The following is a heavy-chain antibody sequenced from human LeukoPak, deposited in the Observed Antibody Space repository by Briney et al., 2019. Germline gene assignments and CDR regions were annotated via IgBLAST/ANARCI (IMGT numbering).Heavy chain of an antibody. J-gene: IGHJ3*02. CDR1: GYTFTGYY. Sequence: ASVKVSCKASGYTFTGYYMHWVRQAPGQGLEWMGWMNPNSGNTGYAQKFQGRVTMTRNTSISTAYMELSSLRSEDTAVYYCARFSDIVVVVAARDAFDIWGQGTMVTVSS. V-gene: IGHV1-8*02. D-gene: IGHD2-15*01. CDR3: ARFSDIVVVVAARDAFDI. CDR2: MNPNSGNT.